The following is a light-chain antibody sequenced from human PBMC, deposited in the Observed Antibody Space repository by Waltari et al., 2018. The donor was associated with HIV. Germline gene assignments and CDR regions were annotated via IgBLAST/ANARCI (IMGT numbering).Light chain of an antibody. CDR1: SSDVGSYNL. Sequence: QSALTQPASVSGSPGQSITLSCTGTSSDVGSYNLVSWYQQNPDKAPKLMIYEVSKRPSWVSNRFSGSKSGNTASLTISGLQAEDEAAYYCCSYAGSSTLIFGGGTKLTVL. CDR3: CSYAGSSTLI. V-gene: IGLV2-23*02. J-gene: IGLJ2*01. CDR2: EVS.